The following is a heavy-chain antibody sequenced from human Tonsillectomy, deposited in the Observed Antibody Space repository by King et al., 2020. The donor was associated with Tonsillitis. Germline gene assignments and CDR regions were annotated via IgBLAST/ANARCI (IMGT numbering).Heavy chain of an antibody. CDR3: AKELWDCSSTSCPSYWYFDL. CDR1: GFTFSIHA. J-gene: IGHJ2*01. V-gene: IGHV3-23*04. Sequence: VQLVESGGGLVQPGGSLRLSCAASGFTFSIHAMSWVRQAPGKGLEWGSTISGIKTGTYYADSVKGRFTISRDNSGNTLYLQMSSLRAEDTAVYYCAKELWDCSSTSCPSYWYFDLWGRGTLVTVSS. CDR2: ISGIKTGT. D-gene: IGHD2-2*01.